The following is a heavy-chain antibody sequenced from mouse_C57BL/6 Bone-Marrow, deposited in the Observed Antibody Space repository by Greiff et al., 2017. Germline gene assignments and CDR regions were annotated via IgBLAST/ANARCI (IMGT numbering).Heavy chain of an antibody. J-gene: IGHJ4*01. CDR2: ISSGGSYT. Sequence: DVKLVESGGDLVKPGGSLKLSCAASGFTFRSYGMSWVRQTPDTRLEWVATISSGGSYTYYPDSVKGRFTISRDNAKNTLYLQMSSLKSEDTAMYYCARQGNYAMDYWGQGTSVTVSS. V-gene: IGHV5-6*02. CDR3: ARQGNYAMDY. CDR1: GFTFRSYG.